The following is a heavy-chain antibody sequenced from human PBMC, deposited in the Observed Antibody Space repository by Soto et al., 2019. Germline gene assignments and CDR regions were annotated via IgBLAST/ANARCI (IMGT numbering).Heavy chain of an antibody. J-gene: IGHJ4*01. D-gene: IGHD3-22*01. CDR3: ARELSTDSSAYYSFAY. V-gene: IGHV1-2*02. Sequence: ASVKVSCKASGYTFTGYYMHWVRQAPGQGLEWVGWINPDSGDTNYAQKFQGRVTVTRDTSISTAYMELRSLRSDDTAIYYCARELSTDSSAYYSFAYWGHGTLVTVSS. CDR1: GYTFTGYY. CDR2: INPDSGDT.